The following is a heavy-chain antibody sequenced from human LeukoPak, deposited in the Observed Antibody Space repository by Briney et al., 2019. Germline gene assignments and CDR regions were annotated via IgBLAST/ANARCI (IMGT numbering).Heavy chain of an antibody. D-gene: IGHD3/OR15-3a*01. J-gene: IGHJ4*02. Sequence: GGALRLSCAVSGFTFGDTWMKWVRKARGQGAEWVANIKQDGSEKFYAASVKGRFTISKDNAKNSLYLQMNSLRAEDTALYYCATSYDMGWLIGYWGQGTLVTVSS. CDR1: GFTFGDTW. V-gene: IGHV3-7*03. CDR2: IKQDGSEK. CDR3: ATSYDMGWLIGY.